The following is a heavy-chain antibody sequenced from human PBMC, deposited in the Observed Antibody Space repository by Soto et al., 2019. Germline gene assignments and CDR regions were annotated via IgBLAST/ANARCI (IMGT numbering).Heavy chain of an antibody. D-gene: IGHD5-18*01. J-gene: IGHJ6*02. CDR1: GWSFSGYY. CDR2: INHSGST. Sequence: XETLSLTCAVYGWSFSGYYWSWIRQPPGKGLEWIGEINHSGSTNYNPSLKSRVTISVDTSKNQFSLKLSSVTAADTAVYYCARGRGYSYGYYYYYYGMDVWGQGSTVTVSS. CDR3: ARGRGYSYGYYYYYYGMDV. V-gene: IGHV4-34*01.